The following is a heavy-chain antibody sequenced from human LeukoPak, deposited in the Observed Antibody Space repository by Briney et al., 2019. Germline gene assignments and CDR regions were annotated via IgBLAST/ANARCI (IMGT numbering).Heavy chain of an antibody. V-gene: IGHV4-31*03. D-gene: IGHD2-2*01. CDR3: AKERCTSTSCPFDY. CDR2: ISYRGST. CDR1: GDSISSGRHY. Sequence: SETLSLTCTVSGDSISSGRHYWSWIRQHPVQGLEWIGYISYRGSTSYNPSLKSRVTMSLDTSKNQLSLRLNSVTAADTAVYYCAKERCTSTSCPFDYWGQGILVTVSS. J-gene: IGHJ4*02.